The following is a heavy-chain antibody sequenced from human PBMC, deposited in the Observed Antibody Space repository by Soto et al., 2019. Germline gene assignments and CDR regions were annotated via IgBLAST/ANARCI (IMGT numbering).Heavy chain of an antibody. CDR2: INHSGST. V-gene: IGHV4-34*01. CDR1: GGSFSGYF. D-gene: IGHD2-8*02. CDR3: ARDKITGLFDY. Sequence: SETLSLTCAVYGGSFSGYFWTWIRQPPGTGLEWIGEINHSGSTNYNPSLKSRVTISVDTSKNQFSLKLTSVTAADTAVYYCARDKITGLFDYWGQGTLVT. J-gene: IGHJ4*02.